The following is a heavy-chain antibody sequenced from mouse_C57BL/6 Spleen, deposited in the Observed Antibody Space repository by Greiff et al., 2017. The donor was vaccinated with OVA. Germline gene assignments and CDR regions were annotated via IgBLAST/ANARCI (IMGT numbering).Heavy chain of an antibody. J-gene: IGHJ2*01. CDR3: ARGGTVDY. D-gene: IGHD4-1*01. CDR1: GYSITSGYY. CDR2: ISYDGSN. V-gene: IGHV3-6*01. Sequence: EVKLQESGPGLVKPSQSLSLTCSVTGYSITSGYYWNWIRQFPGNKLEWMGYISYDGSNNYNPSLKNRITITRDPSKNQFFLKLNSVTTEDTATYYCARGGTVDYWGQGTTLTVSS.